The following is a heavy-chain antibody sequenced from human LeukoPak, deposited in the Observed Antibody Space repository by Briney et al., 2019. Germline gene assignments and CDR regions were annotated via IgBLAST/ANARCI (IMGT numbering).Heavy chain of an antibody. V-gene: IGHV3-48*04. CDR3: ARGVSWLPGAFDI. CDR1: GFTFSSYS. D-gene: IGHD6-13*01. CDR2: ISSSSSTI. Sequence: TGGSLRLSCAASGFTFSSYSMNWVRQAPGKGLEWVSYISSSSSTIYYADSVKGRFTISRDNAEKSLYLQMNTLRAEDTAVYYCARGVSWLPGAFDIWDQGTMVTVSS. J-gene: IGHJ3*02.